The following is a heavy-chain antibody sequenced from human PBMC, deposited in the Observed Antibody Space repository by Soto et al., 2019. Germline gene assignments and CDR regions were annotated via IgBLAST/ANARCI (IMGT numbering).Heavy chain of an antibody. V-gene: IGHV1-69*13. CDR2: IIPKFGTT. Sequence: SVKVSCKASGGTFSSYDTSWVRQAPGQGLEWMGGIIPKFGTTNYAQKFQGRVTITADESTSTVYMDLSSLRSEDTAVYYCARWLRRSHYYSDYYGMDVWGQGTMVTVSS. J-gene: IGHJ6*02. CDR3: ARWLRRSHYYSDYYGMDV. D-gene: IGHD3-3*01. CDR1: GGTFSSYD.